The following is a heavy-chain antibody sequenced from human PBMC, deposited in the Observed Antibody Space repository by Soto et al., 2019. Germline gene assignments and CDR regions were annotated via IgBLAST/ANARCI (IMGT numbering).Heavy chain of an antibody. Sequence: GGSLRLSCAASGFTFDDYAMHWVRQAPGKGLEWVSGISWNSGSIGYADSVKGRFTISRDNAKNSLYLQMNSLRAEDTALYYCAKDNRWFGAPHTYRYFYLCGRGTL. J-gene: IGHJ2*01. CDR2: ISWNSGSI. V-gene: IGHV3-9*01. D-gene: IGHD3-10*01. CDR3: AKDNRWFGAPHTYRYFYL. CDR1: GFTFDDYA.